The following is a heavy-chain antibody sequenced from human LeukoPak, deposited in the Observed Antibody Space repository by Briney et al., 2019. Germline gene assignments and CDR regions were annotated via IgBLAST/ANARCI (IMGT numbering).Heavy chain of an antibody. D-gene: IGHD3-10*01. CDR3: GRNLGSGSDH. CDR2: THYRGDI. J-gene: IGHJ4*02. CDR1: GASVSSDY. Sequence: SETLSLTCSVSGASVSSDYWNWIRQFPGRGMEWIGYTHYRGDINYNPSRKSRLTMSVDASSNQVSLKLSSVTAADAAVYYCGRNLGSGSDHWGQGTLFTVSS. V-gene: IGHV4-59*02.